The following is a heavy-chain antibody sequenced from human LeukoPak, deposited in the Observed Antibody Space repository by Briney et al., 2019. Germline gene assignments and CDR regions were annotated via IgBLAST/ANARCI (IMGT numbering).Heavy chain of an antibody. CDR2: VSYNGRT. Sequence: MPSETLSLTCSVSGDSISTYYWRWVRQAPGKGLEWIGHVSYNGRTNYNPSLKSRATISLGTSNRHLSLTLNSMTPADTAIYYCAREHGSWSYRYYFFVDLWGKGTTVTVSS. CDR3: AREHGSWSYRYYFFVDL. CDR1: GDSISTYY. V-gene: IGHV4-59*01. D-gene: IGHD4-11*01. J-gene: IGHJ6*03.